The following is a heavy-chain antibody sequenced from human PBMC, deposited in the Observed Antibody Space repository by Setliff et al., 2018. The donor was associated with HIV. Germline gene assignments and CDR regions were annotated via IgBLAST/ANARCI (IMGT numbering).Heavy chain of an antibody. J-gene: IGHJ6*03. CDR1: GESFSGYY. Sequence: SETLSLTCAVYGESFSGYYWTWIRQPPGKGLEWIGYIHYSGNTKYNPSLKSRVAISLDTSKKQFSLKLSSVTAADTSVYYCARVSRLGDSYGYYYYYMDVWGKGTTVTVSS. CDR2: IHYSGNT. CDR3: ARVSRLGDSYGYYYYYMDV. V-gene: IGHV4-59*01. D-gene: IGHD3-10*01.